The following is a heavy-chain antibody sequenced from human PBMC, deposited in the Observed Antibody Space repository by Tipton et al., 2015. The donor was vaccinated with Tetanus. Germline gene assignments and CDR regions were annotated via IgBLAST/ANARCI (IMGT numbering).Heavy chain of an antibody. V-gene: IGHV4-59*01. J-gene: IGHJ4*02. CDR2: IDYFGTT. Sequence: TLSLTCTVSGGSISTYHWNWIRQFPGKGLEWIGYIDYFGTTKYNPSLKSRVAMSVDTSKNQLSLHLTSVTAADTAVYYCARGWGSSWYYFDNWGQGTLVTVSS. CDR1: GGSISTYH. D-gene: IGHD6-13*01. CDR3: ARGWGSSWYYFDN.